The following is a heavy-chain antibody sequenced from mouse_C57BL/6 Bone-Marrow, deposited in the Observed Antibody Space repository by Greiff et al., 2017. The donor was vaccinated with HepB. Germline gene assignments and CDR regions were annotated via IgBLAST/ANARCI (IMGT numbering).Heavy chain of an antibody. CDR3: TTILNYYGSSSYFDV. Sequence: VQLQQSGAELVRPGASVKLSCTASGFNIKDDYMHWVKQRPEQGLEWIGWIDPENGDTEYASKFQGKATITADTSSNTAYLQLSRLTSEDTAVYYCTTILNYYGSSSYFDVWGTGTTVTVSS. V-gene: IGHV14-4*01. D-gene: IGHD1-1*01. J-gene: IGHJ1*03. CDR1: GFNIKDDY. CDR2: IDPENGDT.